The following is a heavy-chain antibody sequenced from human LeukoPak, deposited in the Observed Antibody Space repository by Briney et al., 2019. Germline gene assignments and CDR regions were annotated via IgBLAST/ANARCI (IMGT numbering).Heavy chain of an antibody. J-gene: IGHJ4*02. D-gene: IGHD3-22*01. CDR3: ARDYSSGHDY. CDR1: GYSISSGYY. CDR2: IYHSGST. V-gene: IGHV4-38-2*02. Sequence: SETLSLTCTVSGYSISSGYYWGWIRQLPGKGLEWIGSIYHSGSTYYNPSLKSRVTISVDTSKNQFSLKLSSVTAADTAVYYCARDYSSGHDYWGQGTLVTVSS.